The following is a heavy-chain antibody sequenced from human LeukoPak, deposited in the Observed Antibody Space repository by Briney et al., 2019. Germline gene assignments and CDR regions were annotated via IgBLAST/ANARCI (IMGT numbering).Heavy chain of an antibody. CDR3: ASSVSGSSGY. J-gene: IGHJ4*02. Sequence: GGSLRLSCAASGFTFSSYGMHWVRQAPGKGLEWVAVISYDGSNKYYADSVKGRFTIPRDNSKNTLYLQMNSLRAEDTAVYYCASSVSGSSGYWGQGTLVTVSS. CDR2: ISYDGSNK. D-gene: IGHD1-26*01. V-gene: IGHV3-30*03. CDR1: GFTFSSYG.